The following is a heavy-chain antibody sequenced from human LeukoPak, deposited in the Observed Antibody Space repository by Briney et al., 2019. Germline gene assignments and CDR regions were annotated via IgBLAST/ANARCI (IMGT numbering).Heavy chain of an antibody. CDR2: IIPIFGTA. CDR3: AREGIAAAQGFDY. J-gene: IGHJ4*02. V-gene: IGHV1-69*13. D-gene: IGHD6-13*01. Sequence: EASVKVSCXASGGTFSSYAISWVRQAPGQGLEWMGGIIPIFGTANYAQKFQGRVTITADESTSTAYMELSSLRSEDTAVYYCAREGIAAAQGFDYWGQGTLVTVSS. CDR1: GGTFSSYA.